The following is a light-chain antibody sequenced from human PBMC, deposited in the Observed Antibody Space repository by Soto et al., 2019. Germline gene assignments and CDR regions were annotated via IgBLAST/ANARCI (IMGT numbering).Light chain of an antibody. CDR3: QQSYSTPLT. J-gene: IGKJ3*01. Sequence: IQMTQSPSTLSASVGDGVTITCRASQTISGWLAWYQQRPGKAPKLLISDASSLRSGVPSRFSGSGSGTEFTLTISSLQPDDFATYYCQQSYSTPLTFGPGTKVDIK. V-gene: IGKV1-5*01. CDR2: DAS. CDR1: QTISGW.